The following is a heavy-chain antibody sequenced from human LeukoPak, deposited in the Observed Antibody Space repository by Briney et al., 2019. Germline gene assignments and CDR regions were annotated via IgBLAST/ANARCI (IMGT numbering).Heavy chain of an antibody. J-gene: IGHJ4*02. CDR2: ISGSGGST. CDR1: GFTFSSYA. D-gene: IGHD3-22*01. V-gene: IGHV3-23*01. Sequence: GGSLRLSCAPSGFTFSSYAMSWVRQAPGKGLEWVSAISGSGGSTYYADSVKGRFTISRDNSKNTLYLQMNSLRAEDTAVYYCSMPAPYYYDSSYFDYWGQGTLVTVSS. CDR3: SMPAPYYYDSSYFDY.